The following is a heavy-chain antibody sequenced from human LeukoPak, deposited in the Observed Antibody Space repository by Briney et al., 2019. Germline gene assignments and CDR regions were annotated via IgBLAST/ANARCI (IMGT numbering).Heavy chain of an antibody. CDR2: IKSKTDGGTT. CDR3: TTDPFFWSGYQFIDY. V-gene: IGHV3-15*01. D-gene: IGHD3-3*01. Sequence: PGGSLRLSCAASGFTFSNAWMSWVRQAPGKGLEWVGSIKSKTDGGTTDYAAPVKGRFTISRDDSKNTLYLQMNSLKTEDTAVYYCTTDPFFWSGYQFIDYWGQGTLFTVSS. J-gene: IGHJ4*02. CDR1: GFTFSNAW.